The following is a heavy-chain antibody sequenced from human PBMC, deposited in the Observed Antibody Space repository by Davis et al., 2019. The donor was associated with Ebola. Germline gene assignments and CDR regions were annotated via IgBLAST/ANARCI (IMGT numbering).Heavy chain of an antibody. V-gene: IGHV4-59*12. Sequence: GSLRLSCTVSGGSISSYYWSWIRQPPGKGLEWIGYIYYSGSTNYNPSLKSRVTISVDTSKNQFSLKLSSVTAADTAVYYCARPRFLEWLPYYYWGRGTLVTVSS. CDR1: GGSISSYY. D-gene: IGHD3-3*01. J-gene: IGHJ4*02. CDR2: IYYSGST. CDR3: ARPRFLEWLPYYY.